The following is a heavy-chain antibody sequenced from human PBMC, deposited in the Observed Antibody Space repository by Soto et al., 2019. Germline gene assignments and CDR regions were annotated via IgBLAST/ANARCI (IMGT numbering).Heavy chain of an antibody. CDR2: ISHDSTNT. Sequence: GGSLRLSCSASGFDFSGYAMHWVRQAPGKGLDWVAVISHDSTNTKYADSVRGRFTISLKLSSVTAADTAVYYCARVRVVSWGYYYYGMDVWGQGTTVTVSS. J-gene: IGHJ6*02. D-gene: IGHD3-10*01. CDR1: GFDFSGYA. CDR3: YYYYGMDV. V-gene: IGHV3-33*08.